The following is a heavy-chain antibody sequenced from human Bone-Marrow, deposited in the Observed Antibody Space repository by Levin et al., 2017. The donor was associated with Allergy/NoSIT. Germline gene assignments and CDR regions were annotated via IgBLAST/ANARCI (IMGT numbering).Heavy chain of an antibody. D-gene: IGHD3-10*01. CDR2: INIDETRT. J-gene: IGHJ4*02. Sequence: GESLKISCAASGFTVSSYWMHWVRQAPGKGLAWVSRINIDETRTDYVDSVKGRFTISRDNAKNTLYLQMNSLRVEDTAVYYCSRDTFGRYDFWGQGTLVTVSS. V-gene: IGHV3-74*01. CDR3: SRDTFGRYDF. CDR1: GFTVSSYW.